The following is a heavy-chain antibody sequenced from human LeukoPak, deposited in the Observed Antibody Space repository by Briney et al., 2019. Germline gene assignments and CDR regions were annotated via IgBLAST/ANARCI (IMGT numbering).Heavy chain of an antibody. V-gene: IGHV3-7*03. CDR3: AREAGGYDSHWFDP. Sequence: GGSLRLSCVVSGFTFNRCWMNWVRQAPGKGLEWVAHINPDGRDTYYVDSVKGRFTISRDNAKNSLYLQMNSLRAEDTAVYYCAREAGGYDSHWFDPWGQGTLVTVSS. D-gene: IGHD5-12*01. CDR1: GFTFNRCW. J-gene: IGHJ5*02. CDR2: INPDGRDT.